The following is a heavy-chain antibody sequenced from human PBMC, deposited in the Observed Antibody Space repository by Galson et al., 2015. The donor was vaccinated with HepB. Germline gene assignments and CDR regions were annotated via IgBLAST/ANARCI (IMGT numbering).Heavy chain of an antibody. CDR1: GFTFSSYG. D-gene: IGHD6-19*01. J-gene: IGHJ6*02. CDR3: AKDHDWLVHFYYNGMDV. V-gene: IGHV3-30*18. CDR2: ISYDGYNK. Sequence: LRLSCAASGFTFSSYGMHWVRQAPGKGLEWVALISYDGYNKYYADSMKGRFTISRDNSKNMLYLQMNSLRAEDTAVYYCAKDHDWLVHFYYNGMDVWGQGTTVTVSS.